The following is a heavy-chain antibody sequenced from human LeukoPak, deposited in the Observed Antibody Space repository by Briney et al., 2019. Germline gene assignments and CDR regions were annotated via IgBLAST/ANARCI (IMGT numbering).Heavy chain of an antibody. D-gene: IGHD6-25*01. CDR1: GFTFSSYA. V-gene: IGHV3-23*01. Sequence: GGSLRLSCAASGFTFSSYAMNWVRQAPGKGLEWVSGISGSGATTYYADSVKGRLTISRDNSKNTLYLQMNSLRAEDTAVYYCAKDVGAASREYSQDWGQGTLVNVSS. CDR3: AKDVGAASREYSQD. CDR2: ISGSGATT. J-gene: IGHJ1*01.